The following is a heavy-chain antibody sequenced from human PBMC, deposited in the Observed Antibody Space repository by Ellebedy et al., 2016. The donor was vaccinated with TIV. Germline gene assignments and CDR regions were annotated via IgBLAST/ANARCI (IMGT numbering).Heavy chain of an antibody. CDR2: IRSQANSYAT. J-gene: IGHJ4*02. CDR1: GFTFSGSA. V-gene: IGHV3-73*01. D-gene: IGHD1-20*01. Sequence: GESLKISXAASGFTFSGSAMHWARQSSGKGLEWIGRIRSQANSYATAYAPSVKGRFSISRDDSKNTAYLHMNSLNTEDSAVYYCTRRGVSGGITFDYWGQGTLVTVSS. CDR3: TRRGVSGGITFDY.